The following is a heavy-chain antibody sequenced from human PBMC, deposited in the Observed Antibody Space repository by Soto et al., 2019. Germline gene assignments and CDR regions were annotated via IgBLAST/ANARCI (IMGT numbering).Heavy chain of an antibody. V-gene: IGHV1-18*04. J-gene: IGHJ4*02. CDR2: ISAYNGNT. CDR3: ARDELLWFGDQGGFDY. Sequence: ASVKVSCKASGYTFTSYGISWVRQAPGQGLEWMGWISAYNGNTNYAQKLQGRVTMTTDTSTSTAYMELRSLRSDDTAVYYCARDELLWFGDQGGFDYWGQGTLVTVSS. D-gene: IGHD3-10*01. CDR1: GYTFTSYG.